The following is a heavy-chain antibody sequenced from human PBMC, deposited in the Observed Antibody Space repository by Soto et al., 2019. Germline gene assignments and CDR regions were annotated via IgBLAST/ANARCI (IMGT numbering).Heavy chain of an antibody. D-gene: IGHD6-13*01. Sequence: QVQLVESGGNVVQPGRSLRLSCAASGFSFSSHGMHWVRQAPGKGLEWVAHLWAGGNIRYYAYSVKGRFTISSDHSKNTLYLHMDSVGVEDTSVYYCTRDAQQLANYGMDVWGQGTTVTVS. CDR2: LWAGGNIR. CDR1: GFSFSSHG. CDR3: TRDAQQLANYGMDV. V-gene: IGHV3-33*01. J-gene: IGHJ6*02.